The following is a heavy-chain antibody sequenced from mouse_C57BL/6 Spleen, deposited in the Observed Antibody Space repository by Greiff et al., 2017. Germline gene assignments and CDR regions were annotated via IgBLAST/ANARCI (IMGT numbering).Heavy chain of an antibody. Sequence: EVKLVESGEGLVKPGGSLKLSCAASGFTFSSYAMSWVRQTPEKRLEWVAYISSGGDYIYYADTVKGRFTISRDNARNTLYLQMSSLKSEDTAMXYCTRAPIYYYGSTPFDNWGQGTTLSVSS. CDR2: ISSGGDYI. CDR3: TRAPIYYYGSTPFDN. CDR1: GFTFSSYA. D-gene: IGHD1-1*01. V-gene: IGHV5-9-1*02. J-gene: IGHJ2*01.